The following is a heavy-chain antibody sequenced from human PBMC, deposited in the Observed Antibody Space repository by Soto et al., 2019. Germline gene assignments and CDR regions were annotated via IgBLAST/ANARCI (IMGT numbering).Heavy chain of an antibody. D-gene: IGHD3-10*01. CDR1: GFTFSSYA. Sequence: GGSLRLSCAASGFTFSSYAMNWVRQAPGKGLEWVSTISGRGDSTYYADSVKGRFTISRDNSKNTLYLQMNNLRAEDTAIYYCAIALVYGSGSWSDFDYWGQATLVTVSS. CDR3: AIALVYGSGSWSDFDY. J-gene: IGHJ4*02. V-gene: IGHV3-23*01. CDR2: ISGRGDST.